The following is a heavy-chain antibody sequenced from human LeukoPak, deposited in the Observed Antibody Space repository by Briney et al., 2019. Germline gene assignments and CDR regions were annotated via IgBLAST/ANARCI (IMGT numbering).Heavy chain of an antibody. CDR1: GYTFISYY. CDR3: AIHRVGTDFDY. CDR2: ITPSGGST. D-gene: IGHD2-21*02. J-gene: IGHJ4*02. Sequence: EASVKVSCKAYGYTFISYYIHWVRQAPGQGLEWMGIITPSGGSTSYAQKFQGRVTMTRDLSTSTVYMELSSLRSDDTAVYYCAIHRVGTDFDYWGQGTLVTVSS. V-gene: IGHV1-46*01.